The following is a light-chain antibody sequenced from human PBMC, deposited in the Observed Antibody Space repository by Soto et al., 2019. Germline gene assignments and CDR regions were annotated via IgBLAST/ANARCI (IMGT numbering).Light chain of an antibody. CDR3: TSYTSKSTYV. J-gene: IGLJ1*01. Sequence: QSVLTQPASVSGSPGQSITISCTGTSSDVGYYDYVSWYQQHPGKAPKHIIYEVSNRPSGVSNRFSGSKSGNTASLTISGLQTEDESDYYCTSYTSKSTYVFGTGTKLTVL. V-gene: IGLV2-14*01. CDR2: EVS. CDR1: SSDVGYYDY.